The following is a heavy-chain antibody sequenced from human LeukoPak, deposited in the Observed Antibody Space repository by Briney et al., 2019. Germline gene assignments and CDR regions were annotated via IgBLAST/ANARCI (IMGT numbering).Heavy chain of an antibody. Sequence: ASVKVSCKASGYTFTSYYMHGVRQAPGQGLEWMGRINPSGGSTSYAQRFQGRVTMNRDMSTSTVYMELSRLRSDDTAVYYCARGPLWFGELHYWGQGTLVTVSS. CDR3: ARGPLWFGELHY. CDR2: INPSGGST. J-gene: IGHJ4*02. D-gene: IGHD3-10*01. CDR1: GYTFTSYY. V-gene: IGHV1-46*01.